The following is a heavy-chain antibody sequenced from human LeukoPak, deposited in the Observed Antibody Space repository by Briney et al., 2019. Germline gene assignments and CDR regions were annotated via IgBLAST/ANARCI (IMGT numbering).Heavy chain of an antibody. Sequence: SVKVSCKASGGTFSSYAISWVRQASGQGLEWMGGIIPIFGTANYAQKFQGRVTITADKSTSTAYMELSSLRSEDTAVYYCARDLYKGYCSGGSCYNYYYYMDVWGKGTTVTVSS. CDR3: ARDLYKGYCSGGSCYNYYYYMDV. CDR2: IIPIFGTA. V-gene: IGHV1-69*06. CDR1: GGTFSSYA. D-gene: IGHD2-15*01. J-gene: IGHJ6*03.